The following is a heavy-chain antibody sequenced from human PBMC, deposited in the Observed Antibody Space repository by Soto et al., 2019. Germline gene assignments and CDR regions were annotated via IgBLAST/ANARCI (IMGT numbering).Heavy chain of an antibody. Sequence: GGSLRLSCAASGFTFSSYGMHWVRQAPGKGLEWVAVIWYDGSNKYYADSVKGRFTISRDNSKNTVYLQMYSLRAEDTAVYYCARDSKSWNFDYWGQGTLVTVSS. J-gene: IGHJ4*02. V-gene: IGHV3-33*01. CDR2: IWYDGSNK. D-gene: IGHD1-1*01. CDR3: ARDSKSWNFDY. CDR1: GFTFSSYG.